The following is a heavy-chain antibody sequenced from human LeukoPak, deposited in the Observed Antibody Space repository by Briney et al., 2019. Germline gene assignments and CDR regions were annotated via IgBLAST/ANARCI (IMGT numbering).Heavy chain of an antibody. Sequence: RPGGSLRLSCAASGFTFSNYAMTWVRQAPGKGLEWVAIISYDGNNKYYADSVKGRFTISRDNSKNTLYLQMNSLRAEDTAVYYCARHFLAAAGSKGPLDYWGQGTLVTVSS. CDR3: ARHFLAAAGSKGPLDY. CDR2: ISYDGNNK. V-gene: IGHV3-30-3*01. D-gene: IGHD6-13*01. CDR1: GFTFSNYA. J-gene: IGHJ4*02.